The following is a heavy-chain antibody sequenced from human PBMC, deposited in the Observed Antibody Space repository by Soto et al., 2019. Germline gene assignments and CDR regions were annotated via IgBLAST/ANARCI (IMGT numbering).Heavy chain of an antibody. D-gene: IGHD2-2*01. Sequence: AASVKVSCKASGYTFTSYGISWVRQAPGQGLEWMGWISAYNGNTNYAQKLQGRVTMTTDTSTSTAYMELRGLRSDDTAVYYCARGYCSSTSCHHDAFDIWGQGTMVTVSS. CDR2: ISAYNGNT. CDR3: ARGYCSSTSCHHDAFDI. CDR1: GYTFTSYG. V-gene: IGHV1-18*01. J-gene: IGHJ3*02.